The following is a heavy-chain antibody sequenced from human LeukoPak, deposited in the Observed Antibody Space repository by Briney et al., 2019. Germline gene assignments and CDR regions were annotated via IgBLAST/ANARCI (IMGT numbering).Heavy chain of an antibody. CDR1: GFTFSSYG. D-gene: IGHD3-10*01. J-gene: IGHJ4*02. V-gene: IGHV3-33*01. Sequence: GGSLRLSCAASGFTFSSYGMHWVRQAPGKGLEWVAVIWYDGSNKYYADSVKGRFTISRDNSKNTLYLQMNSLRAEDTAVYYCARDNMVRGVIIAGTDYWDQGTLVTVSS. CDR2: IWYDGSNK. CDR3: ARDNMVRGVIIAGTDY.